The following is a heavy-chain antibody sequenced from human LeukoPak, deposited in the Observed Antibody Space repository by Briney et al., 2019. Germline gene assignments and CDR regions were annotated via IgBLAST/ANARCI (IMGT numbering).Heavy chain of an antibody. Sequence: GGSLRLSCEPSIFVFSEYYMHWVRLAPGKGLEWLAVITNDGSRQFYADSVKGRFTVSRDNSKSLLFLQMESLSHDDTGIYYCAKGRRTGFVDYWGQGALVTVSS. CDR1: IFVFSEYY. J-gene: IGHJ4*02. CDR2: ITNDGSRQ. CDR3: AKGRRTGFVDY. D-gene: IGHD1-1*01. V-gene: IGHV3-30*18.